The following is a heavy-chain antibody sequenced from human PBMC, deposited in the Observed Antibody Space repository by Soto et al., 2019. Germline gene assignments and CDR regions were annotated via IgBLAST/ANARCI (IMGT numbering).Heavy chain of an antibody. CDR3: TIHDNWNYASYAFDI. CDR1: GFTFSGSA. J-gene: IGHJ3*02. CDR2: IRSKANSYAT. D-gene: IGHD1-7*01. V-gene: IGHV3-73*01. Sequence: EVQLVESGGGLVQPGGSLKLSCAASGFTFSGSAMHWVRQASGKGLEWVGRIRSKANSYATAYAASVKGRFTISSDDSKTTAYLQMNILKTDDTAVYYCTIHDNWNYASYAFDIWGQGTMVTVSS.